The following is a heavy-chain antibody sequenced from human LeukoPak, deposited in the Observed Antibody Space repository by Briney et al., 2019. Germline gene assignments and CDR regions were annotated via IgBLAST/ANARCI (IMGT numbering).Heavy chain of an antibody. CDR3: AKWQLVDDAFDI. V-gene: IGHV3-21*01. D-gene: IGHD6-6*01. J-gene: IGHJ3*02. CDR2: ISSSSSYI. CDR1: GFTFSSYS. Sequence: PGGSLRLSCAASGFTFSSYSMNWVRQAPGKGLEWVSSISSSSSYIYYADSVKGRFTISRDNAKNSLYLQTNSLRAEDTAVYYCAKWQLVDDAFDIWGQGTMVTVSS.